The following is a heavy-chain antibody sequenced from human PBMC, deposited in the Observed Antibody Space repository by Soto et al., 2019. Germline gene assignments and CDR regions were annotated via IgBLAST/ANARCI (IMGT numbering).Heavy chain of an antibody. Sequence: GGSLRLSCAASGFTFRNSGMHWVRQAPGKGLEWVAVTSYDGINKLYADSVKGRFTISRDNSKNTLYLQMNSLRPEDTAVYYCARDESDFWSTFDYWGQGTLVTVSS. CDR1: GFTFRNSG. J-gene: IGHJ4*02. D-gene: IGHD3-3*01. V-gene: IGHV3-30*03. CDR3: ARDESDFWSTFDY. CDR2: TSYDGINK.